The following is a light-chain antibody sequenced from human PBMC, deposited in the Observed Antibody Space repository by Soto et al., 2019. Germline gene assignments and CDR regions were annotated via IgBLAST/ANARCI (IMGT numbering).Light chain of an antibody. CDR3: SSYTSSNTLPYV. V-gene: IGLV2-14*01. CDR2: EVT. CDR1: SSDVGGYNY. J-gene: IGLJ1*01. Sequence: QSVLTQPASVSGSPGQSITISCTGTSSDVGGYNYVSWYQQYPGKAPKLMIYEVTNRPSGVSNRFSGSKSGNTASLTISGLQAEDEADYYCSSYTSSNTLPYVFGTGTKVTVL.